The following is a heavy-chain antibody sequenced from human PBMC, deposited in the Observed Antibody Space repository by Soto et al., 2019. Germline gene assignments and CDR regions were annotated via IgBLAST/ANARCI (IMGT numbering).Heavy chain of an antibody. CDR1: GFPFSSYW. Sequence: EVQLVESGGDLVQRGGSLRLSCAASGFPFSSYWMHWVRHTPGKGLDWGARMSGDGVTTYYADSVTGRFTVSRDNAKNTLSLQISGLRAEDTAVYYCAREYYGLLTGYYTDYWGQGTLVSVSS. CDR2: MSGDGVTT. J-gene: IGHJ4*02. D-gene: IGHD3-9*01. CDR3: AREYYGLLTGYYTDY. V-gene: IGHV3-74*01.